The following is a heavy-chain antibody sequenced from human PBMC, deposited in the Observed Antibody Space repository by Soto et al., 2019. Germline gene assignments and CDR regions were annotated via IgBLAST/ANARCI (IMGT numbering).Heavy chain of an antibody. D-gene: IGHD3-22*01. CDR1: GGTFSSYA. J-gene: IGHJ5*02. CDR2: IIPIFGTA. V-gene: IGHV1-69*13. CDR3: ARTYYYDSSGYYYGRNWFDP. Sequence: ASVKVSCKASGGTFSSYAISWVRQAPGQGLEWMGGIIPIFGTANYAQKFQGRVTITADESTSTAYMELSSLRSEDTAVYYCARTYYYDSSGYYYGRNWFDPWGQGTLVTVSS.